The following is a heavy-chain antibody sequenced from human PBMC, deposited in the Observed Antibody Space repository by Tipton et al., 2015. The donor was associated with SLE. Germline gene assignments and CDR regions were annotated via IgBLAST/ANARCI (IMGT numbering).Heavy chain of an antibody. CDR3: AREMYSSGDYYFYYMDV. D-gene: IGHD6-19*01. J-gene: IGHJ6*03. CDR1: GGSISSYN. CDR2: IYYSGST. Sequence: TLSLTCTVSGGSISSYNWSWIRQPPGKELEWIGSIYYSGSTNYNPSLKSRVTISVDTSKNQFSLKLSSVTAADTAVYYCAREMYSSGDYYFYYMDVWGKGTTFTASS. V-gene: IGHV4-59*12.